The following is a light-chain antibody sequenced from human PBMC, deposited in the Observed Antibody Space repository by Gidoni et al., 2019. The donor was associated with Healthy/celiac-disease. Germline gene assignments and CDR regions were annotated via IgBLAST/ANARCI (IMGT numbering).Light chain of an antibody. J-gene: IGKJ5*01. CDR2: AAS. Sequence: IQLTQSPSYLSASVGDRVTLTCRASQGISRYLAWYQQKPGKAPTLLIYAASTLQSGVPSRFSGSRSRTDFTLTVISLQPKDFATYYCQQLNSYPRVTFGQGTRLEIK. CDR3: QQLNSYPRVT. V-gene: IGKV1-9*01. CDR1: QGISRY.